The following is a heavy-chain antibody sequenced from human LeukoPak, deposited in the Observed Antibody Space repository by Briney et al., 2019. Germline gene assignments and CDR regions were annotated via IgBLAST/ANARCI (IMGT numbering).Heavy chain of an antibody. CDR3: ARLRSSQYYFDY. V-gene: IGHV4-59*08. D-gene: IGHD3-10*01. CDR1: GGSISSYY. CDR2: IHYSGST. J-gene: IGHJ4*02. Sequence: SETLSLTCTVSGGSISSYYWTWIRQPPGKGLEWIGYIHYSGSTNYNPSLKSRVTMSVDTSKNQFSLKLTSVTAADTAVYYCARLRSSQYYFDYWGQGTLVTV.